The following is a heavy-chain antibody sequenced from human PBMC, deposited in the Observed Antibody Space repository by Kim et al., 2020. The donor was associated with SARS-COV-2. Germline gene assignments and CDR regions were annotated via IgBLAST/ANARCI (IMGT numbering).Heavy chain of an antibody. J-gene: IGHJ5*02. CDR2: IYYSGST. Sequence: SETLSLTCTVSGGSISSGGYSWTWISQHPGKGLEWIGYIYYSGSTYYNPSLKSRVIISVDTSKNQFSLKLSSVTAADTAVYYCARELAAPSTFDPWGQGTLVTVSS. D-gene: IGHD6-13*01. CDR3: ARELAAPSTFDP. CDR1: GGSISSGGYS. V-gene: IGHV4-31*03.